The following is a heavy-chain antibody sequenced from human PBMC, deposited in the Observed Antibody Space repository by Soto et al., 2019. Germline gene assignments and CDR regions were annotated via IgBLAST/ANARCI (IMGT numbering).Heavy chain of an antibody. J-gene: IGHJ6*02. CDR2: ISAYNGNT. V-gene: IGHV1-18*01. Sequence: GASVKVSCTASGYTFTSYGISWVRQAPGQGLEWMGWISAYNGNTNYAQKLQGRVTMTTDTSTSTAYMELRSLRSDDTAVYYCARSSLAAAGQDYYYYYGMDVWGQGTTVTVSS. D-gene: IGHD6-13*01. CDR3: ARSSLAAAGQDYYYYYGMDV. CDR1: GYTFTSYG.